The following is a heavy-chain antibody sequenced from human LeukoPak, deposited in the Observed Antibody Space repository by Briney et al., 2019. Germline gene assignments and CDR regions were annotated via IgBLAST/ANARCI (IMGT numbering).Heavy chain of an antibody. CDR1: RFTVSSNY. Sequence: GGSLRLSCAASRFTVSSNYFIWARQAPGKGLEWVSVISRGGDTYYAESVKGRFTISRDNSKNTLYLQMNNLRVEDTAVYYCARFYCTGDSDSCYAMDVWGQGTTVTVSS. CDR3: ARFYCTGDSDSCYAMDV. J-gene: IGHJ6*02. CDR2: ISRGGDT. D-gene: IGHD2-8*02. V-gene: IGHV3-53*01.